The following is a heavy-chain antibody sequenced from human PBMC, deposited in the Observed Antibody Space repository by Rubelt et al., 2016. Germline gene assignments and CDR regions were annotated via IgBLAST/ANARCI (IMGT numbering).Heavy chain of an antibody. CDR2: IFWDDDK. CDR3: AQWRSYFFDY. J-gene: IGHJ4*02. CDR1: GFSLTTSGVG. V-gene: IGHV2-5*02. Sequence: QITLTESGPTLVKPTQALTLTCTFSGFSLTTSGVGVGWIRQPPGKALEWLGLIFWDDDKRYSPSLQSSISINKDTAKNQVVLTMTNMDPVDTATYYCAQWRSYFFDYWGQGTLVTVSS. D-gene: IGHD5-12*01.